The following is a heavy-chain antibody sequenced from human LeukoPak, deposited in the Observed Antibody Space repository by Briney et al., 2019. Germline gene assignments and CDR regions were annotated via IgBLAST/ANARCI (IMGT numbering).Heavy chain of an antibody. CDR3: ATGTPTTSHY. CDR1: GGTFITFS. CDR2: IIPIFRTS. D-gene: IGHD4-17*01. J-gene: IGHJ4*02. Sequence: SVKVSCKHSGGTFITFSFSWVRQAPGQGLEWMGTIIPIFRTSSYAHKFQGRLTIITDDSTGTAYMELSSLGSEDTAVYYCATGTPTTSHYWGQGTLVTVSS. V-gene: IGHV1-69*05.